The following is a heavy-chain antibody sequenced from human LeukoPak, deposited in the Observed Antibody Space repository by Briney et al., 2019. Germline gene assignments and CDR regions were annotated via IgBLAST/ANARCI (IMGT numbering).Heavy chain of an antibody. J-gene: IGHJ6*03. CDR1: GFTFSSYG. D-gene: IGHD6-13*01. Sequence: PGGSLRLSRAASGFTFSSYGMHWVHQAPGKGLEWVAVIWYDGSNKYYADSVKGRFTISRDNSKNTLYLQMNSLRAEDTAVYYCARCEVGIAPRRTGMDVWGKGTTVTVSS. CDR3: ARCEVGIAPRRTGMDV. V-gene: IGHV3-33*01. CDR2: IWYDGSNK.